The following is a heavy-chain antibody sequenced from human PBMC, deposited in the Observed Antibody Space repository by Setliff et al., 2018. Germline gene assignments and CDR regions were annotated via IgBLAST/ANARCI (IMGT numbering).Heavy chain of an antibody. CDR1: GYTFTTYA. CDR2: INTNTGNP. D-gene: IGHD6-13*01. J-gene: IGHJ3*01. Sequence: ASVKVSCKASGYTFTTYAISWMRQAPGQGLEWMGWINTNTGNPSYALGFTGRFVFSLDTSVSTAYLQISSLKSEDTAMYYCARLGSSSWYNDVFDFWGPGTMVTVSS. CDR3: ARLGSSSWYNDVFDF. V-gene: IGHV7-4-1*02.